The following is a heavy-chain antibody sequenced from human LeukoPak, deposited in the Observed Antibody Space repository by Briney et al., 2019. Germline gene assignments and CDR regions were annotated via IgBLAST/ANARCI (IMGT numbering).Heavy chain of an antibody. D-gene: IGHD5-18*01. Sequence: GSLRLSCAASGFTFSSYAMSWVRQAPGKGLEWIGSIYYSGRTYYNPSLKSRVTLSVDTSKNQFSLKLSSVTAADTGVYYCARGGSGYSFGYGYGMDVWGQGTTVTVSS. CDR2: IYYSGRT. CDR1: GFTFSSYA. V-gene: IGHV4-39*01. J-gene: IGHJ6*02. CDR3: ARGGSGYSFGYGYGMDV.